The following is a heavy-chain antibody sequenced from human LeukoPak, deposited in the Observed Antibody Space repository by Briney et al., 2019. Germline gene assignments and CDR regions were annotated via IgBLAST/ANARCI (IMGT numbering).Heavy chain of an antibody. CDR1: GGSFSGYY. V-gene: IGHV4-34*01. CDR3: ARRYYGSGSSIDY. J-gene: IGHJ4*02. D-gene: IGHD3-10*01. CDR2: INHSGST. Sequence: SETLSLTCAVYGGSFSGYYWSWIRQPPGKGLEWIGEINHSGSTNYNPSLKSRVTISVDTSKNQFSLKLGSVTAADTAVYYCARRYYGSGSSIDYWGQGTLVTVSS.